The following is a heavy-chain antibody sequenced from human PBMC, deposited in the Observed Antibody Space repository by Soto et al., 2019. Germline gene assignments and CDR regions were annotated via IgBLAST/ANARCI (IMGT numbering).Heavy chain of an antibody. CDR3: ARSAIPRGGWFRP. V-gene: IGHV4-4*07. D-gene: IGHD2-15*01. CDR1: DDSLSTYY. J-gene: IGHJ5*02. CDR2: IYASGST. Sequence: SETLSLTCNVSDDSLSTYYWSWIRQPAGKGLEWIGRIYASGSTNYNPSLKGRVSMSVDTSKKQFSLKMISVTAADTAMYYCARSAIPRGGWFRPWGQGVLVTV.